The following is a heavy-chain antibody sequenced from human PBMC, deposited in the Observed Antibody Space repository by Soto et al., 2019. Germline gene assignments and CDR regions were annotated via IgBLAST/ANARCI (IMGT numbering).Heavy chain of an antibody. Sequence: PGVSLSLSFSASVFPLSSYSMHWVRQAPGRGLEWVAVISYDGSNKYYADSVKGRFTISRDNSKNTLYLQMNSLRAEDTAVYYCARAESYYFVDYWGQGTLVNVSS. J-gene: IGHJ4*02. D-gene: IGHD1-26*01. V-gene: IGHV3-30-3*01. CDR3: ARAESYYFVDY. CDR1: VFPLSSYS. CDR2: ISYDGSNK.